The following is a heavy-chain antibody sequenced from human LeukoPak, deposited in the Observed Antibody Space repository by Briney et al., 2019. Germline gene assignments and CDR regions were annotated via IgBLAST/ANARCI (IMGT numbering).Heavy chain of an antibody. CDR1: GGSISSGDYY. V-gene: IGHV4-30-4*01. CDR2: IYYSGST. Sequence: PSETLSLTCTVSGGSISSGDYYWSWIRQPPGKGLEWIGYIYYSGSTYYNPSLKSRVTISVDTSKNQFSLKLSSVTAADTAVYYCARTSLRAGNGMDVWGQGTTVTVSS. D-gene: IGHD3-10*01. J-gene: IGHJ6*02. CDR3: ARTSLRAGNGMDV.